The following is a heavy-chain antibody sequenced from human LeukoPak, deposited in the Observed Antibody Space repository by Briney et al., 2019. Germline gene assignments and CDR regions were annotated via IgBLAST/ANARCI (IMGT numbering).Heavy chain of an antibody. CDR2: INPNSGGT. CDR1: GYTFTGYY. D-gene: IGHD6-13*01. V-gene: IGHV1-2*02. J-gene: IGHJ5*02. CDR3: AREWGYLGSSSWSKTNWFDP. Sequence: ASVKVSCKASGYTFTGYYMHWVRQAPGQGLEWMGWINPNSGGTNYAQKFQGRVTMTRDTSISTAYMELSRLRSDDTAVYYCAREWGYLGSSSWSKTNWFDPWGQGTLVTVSS.